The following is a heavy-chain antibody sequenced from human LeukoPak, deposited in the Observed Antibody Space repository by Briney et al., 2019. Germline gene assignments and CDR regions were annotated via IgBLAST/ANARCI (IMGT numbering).Heavy chain of an antibody. CDR2: IRSHGGST. J-gene: IGHJ4*02. Sequence: GGSLRLSCSASGFTFSSYAMHWVRQAPGKGLEYVSAIRSHGGSTYYADSVKGRFTISRDNSKNTLYLQMSSLRAEDTAVYYCVKAGDEYGITMIAVVRYFDYWGQGTLVSVSS. D-gene: IGHD3-22*01. CDR1: GFTFSSYA. CDR3: VKAGDEYGITMIAVVRYFDY. V-gene: IGHV3-64D*09.